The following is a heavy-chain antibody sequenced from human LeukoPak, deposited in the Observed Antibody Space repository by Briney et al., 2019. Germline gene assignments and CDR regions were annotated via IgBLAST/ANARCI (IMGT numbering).Heavy chain of an antibody. Sequence: SETLSLTCTVSGASIRSYLWSCFRQPPGKGLEWIGYIYYSGSTNYNPSLKSRVAISVDTSKNQVSLRLISVPAADTAVYYCARWGSIVGATPHDTLHMWGRGTVVTVSS. CDR3: ARWGSIVGATPHDTLHM. CDR2: IYYSGST. J-gene: IGHJ3*02. V-gene: IGHV4-59*01. CDR1: GASIRSYL. D-gene: IGHD1-26*01.